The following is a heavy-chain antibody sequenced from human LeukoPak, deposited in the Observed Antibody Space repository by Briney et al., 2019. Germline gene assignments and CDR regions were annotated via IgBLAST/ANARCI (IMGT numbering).Heavy chain of an antibody. Sequence: GGSLRLSCAASGLTFSSYSMNWVRQAPGKGLEWVSYISSSSSTIYYADSVKGRFTISRDNAKNSLYLQMNSLRDEDTAVYYCARFPHYYDSSGYSFWGQGTLVTVSS. J-gene: IGHJ4*02. CDR3: ARFPHYYDSSGYSF. V-gene: IGHV3-48*02. CDR1: GLTFSSYS. D-gene: IGHD3-22*01. CDR2: ISSSSSTI.